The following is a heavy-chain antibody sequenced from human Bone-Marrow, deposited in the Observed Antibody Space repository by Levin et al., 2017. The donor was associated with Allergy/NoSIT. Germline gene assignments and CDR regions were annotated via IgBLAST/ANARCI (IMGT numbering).Heavy chain of an antibody. Sequence: GGSLRLSCAAAGFTFSSYDMHWVRQAPGKGLEWVAVISYDGNNQYYADSVKGRFTISRDNSKNTLYLQMNSLRTEDTAVYYCAKDDFDFWSGYYETHHMDVWGKGTTVTVSS. CDR3: AKDDFDFWSGYYETHHMDV. D-gene: IGHD3-3*01. V-gene: IGHV3-30*18. CDR1: GFTFSSYD. J-gene: IGHJ6*03. CDR2: ISYDGNNQ.